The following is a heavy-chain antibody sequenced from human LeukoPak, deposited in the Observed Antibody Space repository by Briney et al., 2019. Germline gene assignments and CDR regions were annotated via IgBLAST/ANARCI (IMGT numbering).Heavy chain of an antibody. Sequence: GASVKVSCKASGYTFTGYYMHWVRQAPGQGLEWMGWINPNSGGTNYAQKFQGRVTMTRDTSISTAYMELSRLRSDDTAVYYCAREYNWNLPDYYYYYMDVWGKGTTVTVSS. CDR2: INPNSGGT. D-gene: IGHD1-20*01. CDR1: GYTFTGYY. V-gene: IGHV1-2*02. J-gene: IGHJ6*03. CDR3: AREYNWNLPDYYYYYMDV.